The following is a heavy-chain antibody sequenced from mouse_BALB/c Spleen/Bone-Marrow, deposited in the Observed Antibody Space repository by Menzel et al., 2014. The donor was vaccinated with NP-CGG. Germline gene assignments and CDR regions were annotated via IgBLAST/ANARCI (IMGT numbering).Heavy chain of an antibody. D-gene: IGHD3-1*01. V-gene: IGHV1S135*01. CDR2: IDPYSGGT. Sequence: VQLQQSGPEPVKPGASVKVSCKASGYAFTSYNMYWVKQSHGKSLEWMGYIDPYSGGTSYNQKFKGKATLTVDKSSSTTYMQLNSLASEDSAVYYCARNLGYGYFDYWGQGTTLTVSS. CDR1: GYAFTSYN. CDR3: ARNLGYGYFDY. J-gene: IGHJ2*01.